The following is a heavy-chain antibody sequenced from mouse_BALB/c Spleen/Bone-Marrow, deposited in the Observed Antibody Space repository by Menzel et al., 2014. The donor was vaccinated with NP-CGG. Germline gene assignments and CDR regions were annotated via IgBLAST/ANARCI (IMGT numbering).Heavy chain of an antibody. J-gene: IGHJ4*01. CDR3: ARSGWLLRGYYALDY. V-gene: IGHV1-14*01. D-gene: IGHD2-3*01. CDR2: INPYNDGT. Sequence: EVKLVESGPELVKPGASVKMPCKASGYTFSSYGMNWVKQKPGQGLEWIGYINPYNDGTELNEKFEDKATLTSDKPSSTAYMELTSLTSEDSAVYYCARSGWLLRGYYALDYWGPGTSVTVSS. CDR1: GYTFSSYG.